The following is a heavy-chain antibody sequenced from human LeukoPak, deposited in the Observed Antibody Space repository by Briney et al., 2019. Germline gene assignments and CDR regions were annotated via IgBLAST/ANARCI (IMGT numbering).Heavy chain of an antibody. J-gene: IGHJ5*02. CDR3: ARGGSGWSHWFDP. Sequence: SETLSLTCTVSGGSISSYYWSWIRQPPGKGLEWIGYIYYSGSTNYNPSPKSRVTISVDTSKNQFSLKLSSVTAADTAVYYCARGGSGWSHWFDPWGQGTLVTVSS. V-gene: IGHV4-59*01. CDR2: IYYSGST. CDR1: GGSISSYY. D-gene: IGHD6-19*01.